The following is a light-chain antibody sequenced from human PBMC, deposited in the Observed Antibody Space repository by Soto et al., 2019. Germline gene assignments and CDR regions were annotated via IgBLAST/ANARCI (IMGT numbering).Light chain of an antibody. J-gene: IGLJ2*01. CDR3: SSNTSSSTYVV. Sequence: QSALTEPASVSGSPGQSITISCTGTSSDVGGYNYVTWYQQHPGKAPKLMIYDVSNRPSGVSNLFSGSKSGNTASLTISGLQAEDEADYYFSSNTSSSTYVVFGGGTKLTVL. CDR1: SSDVGGYNY. CDR2: DVS. V-gene: IGLV2-14*01.